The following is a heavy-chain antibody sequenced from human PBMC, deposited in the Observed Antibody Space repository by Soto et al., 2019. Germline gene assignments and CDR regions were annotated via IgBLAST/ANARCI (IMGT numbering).Heavy chain of an antibody. Sequence: ASVKVSCKACGGTFSSYPISWVRQAPGQGLEWMGRIIPILNIANYAQKFQGRVTLTADKSTNTAYMELSSLRSEDTAVYYCSRKRAVSDSLSLFASRGQPTPVTVSS. CDR1: GGTFSSYP. V-gene: IGHV1-69*02. CDR3: SRKRAVSDSLSLFAS. J-gene: IGHJ5*01. CDR2: IIPILNIA. D-gene: IGHD2-21*01.